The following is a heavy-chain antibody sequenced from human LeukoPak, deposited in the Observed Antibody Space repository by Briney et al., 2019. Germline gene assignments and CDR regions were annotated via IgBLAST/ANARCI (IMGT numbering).Heavy chain of an antibody. CDR2: INPNSGGT. Sequence: GASVNVSCKASGYTFTGYYMHWVRQAPGQGLEWMGWINPNSGGTNYAQKFQGRVTMTRDTSISTAYMELSRLRSDDTAVYYCARDFGAPIYYFDYWGQGTLVTVSS. V-gene: IGHV1-2*02. CDR3: ARDFGAPIYYFDY. CDR1: GYTFTGYY. J-gene: IGHJ4*02. D-gene: IGHD3-10*01.